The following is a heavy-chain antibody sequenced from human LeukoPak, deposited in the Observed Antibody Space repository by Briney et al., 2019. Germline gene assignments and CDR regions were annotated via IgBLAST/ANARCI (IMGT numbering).Heavy chain of an antibody. Sequence: VASVKVSCKVSGYTFTSYGISWVRQAPGQGLEWMGWISAYNGNTNYAQKLQGRVTMTTDTSTSTAYMELRSLRSDDTAVYYCARHYSSGPMGYWGQGTLVTVSS. CDR2: ISAYNGNT. CDR1: GYTFTSYG. CDR3: ARHYSSGPMGY. V-gene: IGHV1-18*04. J-gene: IGHJ4*02. D-gene: IGHD6-19*01.